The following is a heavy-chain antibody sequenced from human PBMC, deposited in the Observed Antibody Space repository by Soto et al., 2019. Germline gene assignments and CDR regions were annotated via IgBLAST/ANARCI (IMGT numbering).Heavy chain of an antibody. CDR2: ISGSGGST. J-gene: IGHJ4*02. CDR1: GFTLSSYA. CDR3: AKNGPLTRNPRFDY. V-gene: IGHV3-23*01. D-gene: IGHD1-1*01. Sequence: PXGSRRLSCAAAGFTLSSYAMNWVRQAPGKGLDWVSAISGSGGSTYYADSVKGRFTISRDNSKNTLYLQMNSLRAEDTAVYYCAKNGPLTRNPRFDYWGQETLVTV.